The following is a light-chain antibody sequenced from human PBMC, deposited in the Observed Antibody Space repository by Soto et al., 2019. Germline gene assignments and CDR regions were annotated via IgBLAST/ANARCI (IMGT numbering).Light chain of an antibody. V-gene: IGKV1-5*01. CDR1: QSINTW. Sequence: DIQMTQSPSTLSASVEDRVTITCRASQSINTWLAWYQQKPGKAPKLLIYDASSLQSGVPLRFSGSGSGTEFTLTISSLQPDDFATYFCQQSNTFGQGTKLEIK. CDR3: QQSNT. CDR2: DAS. J-gene: IGKJ2*01.